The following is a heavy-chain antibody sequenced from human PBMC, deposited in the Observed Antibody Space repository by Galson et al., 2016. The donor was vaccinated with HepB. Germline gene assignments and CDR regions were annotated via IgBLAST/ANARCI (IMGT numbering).Heavy chain of an antibody. CDR3: ARDHRGIPAAGTGGY. Sequence: SLRLSCAASGFTVSDNYMSWVRQAPGKGLEWVSVIYTGGTTYYADSVQGRFSISRDNSKNTLFLQMNSLRPEDTAVYFFARDHRGIPAAGTGGYWGQGTLVTISS. V-gene: IGHV3-66*02. D-gene: IGHD6-13*01. CDR1: GFTVSDNY. J-gene: IGHJ4*02. CDR2: IYTGGTT.